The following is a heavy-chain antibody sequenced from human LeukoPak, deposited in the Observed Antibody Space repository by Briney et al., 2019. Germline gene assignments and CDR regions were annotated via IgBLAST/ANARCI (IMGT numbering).Heavy chain of an antibody. D-gene: IGHD1-26*01. V-gene: IGHV1-18*01. CDR2: ISAYNGNT. CDR3: ARDKWELHWFDP. J-gene: IGHJ5*02. Sequence: ASVRVSCKASGYTFTSYGISWVRQAPGQGLEWMGWISAYNGNTNYAQKLQGRVTMTTDTSTSTAYMELRSLRSDDTAVYYCARDKWELHWFDPWGQGTLVTVSS. CDR1: GYTFTSYG.